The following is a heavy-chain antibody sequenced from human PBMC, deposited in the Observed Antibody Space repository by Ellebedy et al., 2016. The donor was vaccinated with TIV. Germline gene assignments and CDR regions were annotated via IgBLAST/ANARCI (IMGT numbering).Heavy chain of an antibody. CDR2: INTDGSST. V-gene: IGHV3-74*01. CDR1: GFTFSTYW. D-gene: IGHD6-13*01. CDR3: AREVWYPAS. J-gene: IGHJ4*02. Sequence: GESLKISCAASGFTFSTYWMHWVRQAPGKGLMWVSRINTDGSSTGYADSVKGRFTISRDNAKNTLYLQMNGLRAEDTAVCYCAREVWYPASWGQGTLVTVSS.